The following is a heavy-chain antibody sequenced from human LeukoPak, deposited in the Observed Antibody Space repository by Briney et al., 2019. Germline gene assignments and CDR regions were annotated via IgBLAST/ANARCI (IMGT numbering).Heavy chain of an antibody. CDR1: GDSVSSNSAA. J-gene: IGHJ4*02. CDR3: ARRSAVAPGFDY. CDR2: TYYRSKWYN. V-gene: IGHV6-1*01. Sequence: SQTLSLTCAISGDSVSSNSAAWNWISQSPSRGLEWLGRTYYRSKWYNDYAVSVKSRITINPDTSKNQFPLQLNSVTPEDTAVYYCARRSAVAPGFDYWGQGTLVTVSS. D-gene: IGHD6-19*01.